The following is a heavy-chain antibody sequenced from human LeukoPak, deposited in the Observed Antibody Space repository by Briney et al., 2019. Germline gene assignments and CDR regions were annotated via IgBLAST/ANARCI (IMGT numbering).Heavy chain of an antibody. J-gene: IGHJ4*02. V-gene: IGHV3-30-3*01. CDR2: ITHNGGTQ. CDR3: ARDAQSGAFFDFDY. D-gene: IGHD1-26*01. CDR1: GFTFGNYA. Sequence: GGSLRLSCEASGFTFGNYAIHWVRQVPGEGLEWVAIITHNGGTQYYADSVKGRFTISRDNSQSTVFLQMNSLRPEDTAVYYCARDAQSGAFFDFDYWGQGTLVTVSS.